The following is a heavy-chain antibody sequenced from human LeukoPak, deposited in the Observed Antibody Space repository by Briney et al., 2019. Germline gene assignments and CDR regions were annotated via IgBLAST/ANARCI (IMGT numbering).Heavy chain of an antibody. Sequence: PSETLSLTCTVSSGSISSYYWSWIRQPPGKGLEWIGYIYYTGSTNYNPSLKSRLTMSVDTSKNQFSLKLSSVTAADTAVYYCARLPCFRDAFDIWGQGTMVTVYS. V-gene: IGHV4-59*08. D-gene: IGHD3-10*02. J-gene: IGHJ3*02. CDR3: ARLPCFRDAFDI. CDR2: IYYTGST. CDR1: SGSISSYY.